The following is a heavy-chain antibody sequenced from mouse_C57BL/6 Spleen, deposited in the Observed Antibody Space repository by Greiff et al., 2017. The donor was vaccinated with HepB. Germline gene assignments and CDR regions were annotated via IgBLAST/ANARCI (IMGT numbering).Heavy chain of an antibody. CDR1: GFNIKDYY. CDR2: IDPEDGDT. V-gene: IGHV14-2*01. J-gene: IGHJ2*01. D-gene: IGHD1-1*01. Sequence: VHVKQSGAELVKPGASVKLSCTASGFNIKDYYMHWVKQRTEQGLEWIGRIDPEDGDTKYAPKFQGKATITADTSSNTASLQLSSLTAEDTAVYYCARDYYYGSSSLDYWGQGTTLTVSS. CDR3: ARDYYYGSSSLDY.